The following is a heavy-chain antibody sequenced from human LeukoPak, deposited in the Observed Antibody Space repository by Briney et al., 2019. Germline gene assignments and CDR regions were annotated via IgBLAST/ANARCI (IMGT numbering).Heavy chain of an antibody. Sequence: PSETLSLTCTVSGGSVSSGSYYWSWIRHPPGTRLEWIGYVYYSGTTNYTPSFKSRVTMSVDTSKNQFSLKLSSVTAADTAVYYCARGAVVNGLDVWGQGTTVTVSS. CDR1: GGSVSSGSYY. V-gene: IGHV4-61*01. CDR3: ARGAVVNGLDV. CDR2: VYYSGTT. D-gene: IGHD5-18*01. J-gene: IGHJ6*02.